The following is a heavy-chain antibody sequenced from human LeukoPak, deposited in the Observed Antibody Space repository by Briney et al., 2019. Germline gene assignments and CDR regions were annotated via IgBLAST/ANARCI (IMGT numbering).Heavy chain of an antibody. CDR2: ISSSGSYI. CDR1: GFTFSSYS. V-gene: IGHV3-21*01. J-gene: IGHJ4*02. D-gene: IGHD5-12*01. Sequence: PGGSLRLSCAASGFTFSSYSMNWVRQAPGKGLEWVSSISSSGSYINYADSVKGRFTISRDNAKNSLYLQMNSLRAEDTAVYYCARDPSVATIYPDYYFDYWGQGTLVTVSS. CDR3: ARDPSVATIYPDYYFDY.